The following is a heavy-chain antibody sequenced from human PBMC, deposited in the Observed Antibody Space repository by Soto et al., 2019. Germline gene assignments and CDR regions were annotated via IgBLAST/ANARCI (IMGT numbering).Heavy chain of an antibody. CDR1: GFTLSSNY. CDR3: ARVSTTAKTFGF. V-gene: IGHV3-53*02. D-gene: IGHD4-17*01. J-gene: IGHJ4*02. Sequence: EVQLVETGGGLIQPGGSLRLSCAASGFTLSSNYMSWVRQAPGKGLEWVSVFYSGGSTYYADSVKGRLTISRDNSKNTRYLQMNSLRAEDTALYYCARVSTTAKTFGFWGQGTLVTVSS. CDR2: FYSGGST.